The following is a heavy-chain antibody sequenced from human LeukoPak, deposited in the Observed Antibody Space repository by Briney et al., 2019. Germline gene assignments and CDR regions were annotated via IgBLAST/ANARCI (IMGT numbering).Heavy chain of an antibody. J-gene: IGHJ6*03. Sequence: PGGSLRLSCAASGFTFSSYWMTWVRQAPGKGLEWVANIKQDGSEAYYVDSVKGRFTVSRDNAKNSLYLQLNSLGAEDTAVYYRATRYCTIPACRASSYHCKDNWGKGTTVTVSS. CDR2: IKQDGSEA. CDR1: GFTFSSYW. V-gene: IGHV3-7*01. D-gene: IGHD2-8*01. CDR3: ATRYCTIPACRASSYHCKDN.